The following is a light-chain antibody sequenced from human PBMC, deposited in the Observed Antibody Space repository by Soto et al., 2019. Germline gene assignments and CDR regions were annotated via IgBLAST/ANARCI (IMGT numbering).Light chain of an antibody. CDR3: SSYTHTGFLYV. CDR2: DVS. CDR1: ISDIGTYNY. V-gene: IGLV2-14*03. J-gene: IGLJ1*01. Sequence: QSVLTQPASVSGSPGQSITISCTGSISDIGTYNYVSWYQQHSGKAPRLIISDVSDRPSGVSNRFSGSKSGNSASLTISGLQPEDEAHYYCSSYTHTGFLYVFGTGTKVPVL.